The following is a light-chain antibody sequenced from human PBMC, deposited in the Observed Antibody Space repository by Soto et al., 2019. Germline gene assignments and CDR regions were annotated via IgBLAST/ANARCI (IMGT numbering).Light chain of an antibody. CDR3: AAWDDSLNVDF. V-gene: IGLV1-44*01. CDR1: ASNIGSNP. J-gene: IGLJ1*01. Sequence: QSVLAQPPSASGTPGQRVTISCSGGASNIGSNPVNWSQQLPGATRNLLIYSNNQRPSGVPDRFSGSRSGTSASLAISGLQSEDEADDYCAAWDDSLNVDFFGTGTKVTV. CDR2: SNN.